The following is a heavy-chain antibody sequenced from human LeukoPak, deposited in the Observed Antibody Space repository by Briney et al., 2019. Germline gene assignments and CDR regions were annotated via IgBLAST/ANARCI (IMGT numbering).Heavy chain of an antibody. CDR1: GYTFTSYA. J-gene: IGHJ3*02. CDR2: INAGHGNT. CDR3: ARDTHRTSDAFDI. V-gene: IGHV1-3*01. Sequence: ASVKVSCKASGYTFTSYAIHWVRQAPGQRLEWMGWINAGHGNTKYSQDFQGRVTITRDTSTSTAYMELRSLRSDDTAVYYCARDTHRTSDAFDIWGQGTMVTVSS.